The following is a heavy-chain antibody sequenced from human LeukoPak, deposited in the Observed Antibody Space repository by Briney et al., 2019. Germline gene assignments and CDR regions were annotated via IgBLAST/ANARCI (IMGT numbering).Heavy chain of an antibody. Sequence: GGSLRLSCAASGFTFSSYWMSWVRQAPGKGLEWVANIKQDGSEKYYVDSVKGRFTISRDNAKNSLYLQMNSLRAEDTAVYHCARDLDSYAFDFWGQGTLVTVSS. CDR2: IKQDGSEK. CDR3: ARDLDSYAFDF. J-gene: IGHJ4*02. D-gene: IGHD5-18*01. CDR1: GFTFSSYW. V-gene: IGHV3-7*03.